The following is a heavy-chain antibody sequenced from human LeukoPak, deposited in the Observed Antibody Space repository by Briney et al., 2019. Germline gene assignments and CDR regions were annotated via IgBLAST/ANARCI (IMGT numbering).Heavy chain of an antibody. J-gene: IGHJ5*02. D-gene: IGHD6-19*01. CDR1: GYTSSSYA. CDR3: ARVSGWYWFDQ. V-gene: IGHV3-64*01. CDR2: ISSDGRIT. Sequence: GGSLRLSCEGSGYTSSSYAMHWVRQAPGKGLEYVAAISSDGRITYYANFVTGRFTISRDNSKNTLYLQMGSLRTEDMAVYYCARVSGWYWFDQWGQGTLVTVSS.